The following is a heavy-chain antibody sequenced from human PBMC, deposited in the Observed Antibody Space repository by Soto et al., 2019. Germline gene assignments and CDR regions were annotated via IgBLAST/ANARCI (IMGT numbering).Heavy chain of an antibody. CDR3: TAGKLYPSLDFDY. Sequence: LRLSCAASGFTFSSYSMNWVRQAPGKGLEWVGFIRGKAYSGTTEYAASVRGRFTISRDDSKSIAYLQMNSLESEDTAVYYCTAGKLYPSLDFDYWGQGTLVTVSS. CDR2: IRGKAYSGTT. J-gene: IGHJ4*02. CDR1: GFTFSSYS. V-gene: IGHV3-49*04. D-gene: IGHD2-8*01.